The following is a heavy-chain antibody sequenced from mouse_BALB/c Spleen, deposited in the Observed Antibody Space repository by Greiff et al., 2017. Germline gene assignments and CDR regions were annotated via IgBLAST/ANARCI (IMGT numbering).Heavy chain of an antibody. J-gene: IGHJ3*01. D-gene: IGHD4-1*01. Sequence: EVKLQESGPGLVKPSQSLSLTCSVTGYSITSGYYWNWIRQFPGNKLEWMGYISYDGSNNYNPSLKNRISITRDTSKNQFFLKLNSVTTEDTATYYCARANWDLAWFAYWGQGTLVTVSA. CDR3: ARANWDLAWFAY. CDR2: ISYDGSN. V-gene: IGHV3-6*02. CDR1: GYSITSGYY.